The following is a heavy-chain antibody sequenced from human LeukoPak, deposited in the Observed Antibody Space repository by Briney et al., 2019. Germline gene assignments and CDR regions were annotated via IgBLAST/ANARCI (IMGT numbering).Heavy chain of an antibody. CDR3: ARGYCSGGSCYSDAFDI. Sequence: ASVKVSCKASGYTFTGYYMHWVRRAPGQGLEWMGWINPNSGGTNYAQKFQGRVTMTRDTSISTAYMELSRLRSDDTAVYYCARGYCSGGSCYSDAFDIWGQGTMVTVSS. V-gene: IGHV1-2*02. CDR2: INPNSGGT. J-gene: IGHJ3*02. CDR1: GYTFTGYY. D-gene: IGHD2-15*01.